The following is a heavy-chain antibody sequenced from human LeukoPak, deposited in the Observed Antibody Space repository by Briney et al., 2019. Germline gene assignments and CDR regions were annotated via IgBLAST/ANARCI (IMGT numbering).Heavy chain of an antibody. V-gene: IGHV4-4*07. CDR2: IYTSGST. J-gene: IGHJ3*02. D-gene: IGHD3-3*01. CDR3: ARASDFWSGYPDAFDI. Sequence: SETLSLTCTVSGGSISSYYWSWIRQPAGKGLEWIGRIYTSGSTNYNPSLKSRVTMSVDTSKNQFSLKLSSVTAADTAVYYCARASDFWSGYPDAFDIWGPGTMVTVSS. CDR1: GGSISSYY.